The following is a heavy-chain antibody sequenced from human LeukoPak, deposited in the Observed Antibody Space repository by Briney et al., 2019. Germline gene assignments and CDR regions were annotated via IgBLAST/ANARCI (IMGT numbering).Heavy chain of an antibody. D-gene: IGHD3-3*01. J-gene: IGHJ5*02. CDR2: IIPIFGTA. CDR1: GGTFSSYA. Sequence: RGPSVKVSCKASGGTFSSYAISWVRQAPGRGLEWMGGIIPIFGTANYAQKFQGRVTITTDESTSTAYMELSSLRSEDTAVYYCARVGVSGYTDWFDPWGQGTLVTVSS. V-gene: IGHV1-69*05. CDR3: ARVGVSGYTDWFDP.